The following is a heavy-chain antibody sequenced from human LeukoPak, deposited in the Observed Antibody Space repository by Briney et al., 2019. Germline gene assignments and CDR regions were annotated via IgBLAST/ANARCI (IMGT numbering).Heavy chain of an antibody. J-gene: IGHJ4*02. CDR3: ARVGYCSGGSCYPYS. V-gene: IGHV3-11*06. D-gene: IGHD2-15*01. CDR2: ISSSSSYT. Sequence: GGSLRLSCTASGFTFSDYYMNWIRQAPGKGLESVSYISSSSSYTDYADSVKGRFTISRDNAKNSLYLQMDNLRAEDTAVYYCARVGYCSGGSCYPYSWGQGTLVTVSS. CDR1: GFTFSDYY.